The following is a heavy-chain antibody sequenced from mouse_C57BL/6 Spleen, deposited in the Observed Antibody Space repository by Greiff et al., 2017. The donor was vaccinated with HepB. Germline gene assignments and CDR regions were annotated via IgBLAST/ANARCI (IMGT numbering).Heavy chain of an antibody. V-gene: IGHV1-81*01. Sequence: VQLQQSGAELARPGASVKLSCKASGYTFTSYGISWVKQRTGQGLEWIGNINPSNGGTNYNEKFKSKATLTVDKSSSTAYMQLSSLTSEDSAVYYCARGAYGNYEGDAMDYWGQGTSVTVSS. CDR2: INPSNGGT. J-gene: IGHJ4*01. D-gene: IGHD2-1*01. CDR3: ARGAYGNYEGDAMDY. CDR1: GYTFTSYG.